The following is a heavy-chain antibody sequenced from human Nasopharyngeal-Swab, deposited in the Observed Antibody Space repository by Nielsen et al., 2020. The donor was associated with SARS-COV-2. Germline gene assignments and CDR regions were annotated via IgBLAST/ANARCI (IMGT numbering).Heavy chain of an antibody. CDR1: GGSISSYY. V-gene: IGHV4-59*13. J-gene: IGHJ6*02. CDR2: IYYSGST. Sequence: SETLSLTCTVSGGSISSYYWSWIRQPPGEGLEWIGYIYYSGSTNYNPSLKSRVTISVDTSKNQFSLKLSSVTAADTAVYYCARDSVYYGDYQPYYGMDVWGQGTTVTVSS. CDR3: ARDSVYYGDYQPYYGMDV. D-gene: IGHD4-17*01.